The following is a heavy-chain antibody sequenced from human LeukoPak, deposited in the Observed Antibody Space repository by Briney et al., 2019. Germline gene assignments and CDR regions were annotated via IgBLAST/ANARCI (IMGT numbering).Heavy chain of an antibody. D-gene: IGHD2-15*01. CDR2: IYPADSDI. CDR3: ARQEYCSGGSCYTWFDP. J-gene: IGHJ5*02. CDR1: GYSINNYW. V-gene: IGHV5-51*01. Sequence: GESLKISCKGSGYSINNYWIGWVRRMPGKGLEWMGIIYPADSDIRYSSSFQGQVTISADKSISTAYLQWSSLKASDTAMYYCARQEYCSGGSCYTWFDPWGQGTLVTVSS.